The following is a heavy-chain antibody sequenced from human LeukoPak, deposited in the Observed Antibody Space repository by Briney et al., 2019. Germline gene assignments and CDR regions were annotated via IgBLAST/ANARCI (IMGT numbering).Heavy chain of an antibody. Sequence: SETLSLTCAVYGGSFSSYYWGWIRQPPGKGLEWIGSIYYSGSTYYNPSLKSRVTISVDTSKNQFSLKLSSVTAADTAVYYCARWTTVTTYWGQGTLVTVSS. J-gene: IGHJ4*02. V-gene: IGHV4-39*01. CDR3: ARWTTVTTY. CDR1: GGSFSSYY. CDR2: IYYSGST. D-gene: IGHD4-17*01.